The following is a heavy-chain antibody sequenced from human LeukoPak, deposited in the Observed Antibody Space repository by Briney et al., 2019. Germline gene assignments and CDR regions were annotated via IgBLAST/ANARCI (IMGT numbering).Heavy chain of an antibody. V-gene: IGHV4-59*01. CDR2: IYYGGSS. D-gene: IGHD6-19*01. CDR1: GGSISSYY. CDR3: ARDWVPTNLAVAHAFDI. Sequence: PSETLSLTCTVSGGSISSYYWSWIRQPPGKGLEWIGYIYYGGSSNYNPSLKSRLTISVDMSNNHFSLKLNSVTAADTAVYYCARDWVPTNLAVAHAFDIWGQGTTVTVSS. J-gene: IGHJ3*02.